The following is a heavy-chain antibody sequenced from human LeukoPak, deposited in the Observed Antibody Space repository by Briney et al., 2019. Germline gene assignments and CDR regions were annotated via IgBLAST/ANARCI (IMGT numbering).Heavy chain of an antibody. J-gene: IGHJ3*02. CDR1: GFTFTSYD. Sequence: GGSLRLSCVASGFTFTSYDFNWVRQAPGKGLEWVSYISNGGGTISYADSVKGRFTISRDNAKNSLYLQMNSLRAEDTAVYYCARGGRDGYNYQDAFDIWGQGTMVTVSS. CDR2: ISNGGGTI. D-gene: IGHD5-24*01. V-gene: IGHV3-48*03. CDR3: ARGGRDGYNYQDAFDI.